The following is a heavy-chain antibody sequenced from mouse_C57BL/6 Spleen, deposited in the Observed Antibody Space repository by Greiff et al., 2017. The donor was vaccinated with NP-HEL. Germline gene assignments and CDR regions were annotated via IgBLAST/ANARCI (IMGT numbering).Heavy chain of an antibody. J-gene: IGHJ2*01. Sequence: VQVVESGAELVRPGTSVKVSCKASGYAFTNYLIEWVKQRPGQGLEWIGVINPGSGGTNYNEKFKGKATLTADKSSSTAYMQLSSLTSEDSAVYFCARAYDYDGSYYFDYWGQGTTLTVSS. CDR2: INPGSGGT. D-gene: IGHD2-4*01. CDR1: GYAFTNYL. CDR3: ARAYDYDGSYYFDY. V-gene: IGHV1-54*01.